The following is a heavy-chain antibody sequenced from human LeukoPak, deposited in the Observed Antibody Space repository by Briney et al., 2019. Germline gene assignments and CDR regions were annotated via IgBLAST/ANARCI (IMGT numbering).Heavy chain of an antibody. CDR1: GFTFSIYD. CDR3: AREEVKRGVPGMDV. Sequence: GGSLRLSCAASGFTFSIYDIHWVRQAPGKGLEWVAFIWYDGRDKYYADSVEGRFTISRDNSENTLYLQMNTLRAEDTAVYYCAREEVKRGVPGMDVWGRGTRDTVSS. V-gene: IGHV3-33*01. CDR2: IWYDGRDK. D-gene: IGHD3-10*01. J-gene: IGHJ6*02.